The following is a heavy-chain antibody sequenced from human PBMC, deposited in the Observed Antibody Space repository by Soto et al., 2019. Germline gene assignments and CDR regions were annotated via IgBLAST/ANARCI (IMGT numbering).Heavy chain of an antibody. Sequence: GESMKISCKVSGYSFTSYWIGWVSQMTGKGLEWMGIIYPGDSDTRYSPSFQGQVTISADKSISTAYLQWSSLKASDTAMYYCARPGRMGQQLPRVWGQGTTVTVSS. CDR3: ARPGRMGQQLPRV. CDR2: IYPGDSDT. CDR1: GYSFTSYW. V-gene: IGHV5-51*01. D-gene: IGHD6-13*01. J-gene: IGHJ6*02.